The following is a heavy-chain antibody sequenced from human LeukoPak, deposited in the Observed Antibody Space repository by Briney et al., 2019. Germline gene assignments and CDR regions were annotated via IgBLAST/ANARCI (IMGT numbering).Heavy chain of an antibody. D-gene: IGHD1-26*01. CDR2: IIPIFGTA. Sequence: ASVKVSCKASGGTFSSYAISWVRQAPGQGLEWMGRIIPIFGTANYAQKFQGRVTITTDESTSTAYMELSSLKSEDTAVYYCARASMGAVAPHGGYYYYMDVWGKGTTVTVSS. J-gene: IGHJ6*03. V-gene: IGHV1-69*05. CDR1: GGTFSSYA. CDR3: ARASMGAVAPHGGYYYYMDV.